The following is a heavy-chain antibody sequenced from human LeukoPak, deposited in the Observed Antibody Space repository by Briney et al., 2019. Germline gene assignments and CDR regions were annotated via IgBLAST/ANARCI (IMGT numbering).Heavy chain of an antibody. CDR1: GFTFSIYW. Sequence: GGSLRLSCAASGFTFSIYWMRRGRQAPGKGLEWVANIKQDGSEQYYADSVKGRFTISRDSDKNSLFLQMNSLRAEDTAVYYCARAGRYSYDSSGYYYDAIDIWGQGTMVTVSS. D-gene: IGHD3-22*01. J-gene: IGHJ3*02. CDR3: ARAGRYSYDSSGYYYDAIDI. V-gene: IGHV3-7*01. CDR2: IKQDGSEQ.